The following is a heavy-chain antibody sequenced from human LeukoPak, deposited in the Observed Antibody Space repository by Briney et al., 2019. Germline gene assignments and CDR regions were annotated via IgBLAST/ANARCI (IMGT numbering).Heavy chain of an antibody. CDR3: ARSGMAVAATPWD. V-gene: IGHV3-7*05. J-gene: IGHJ4*02. Sequence: GGSLRLSCAASGFTFSDFWMTWVRQAPGKGLEWLAHIKQDGSGKYYVDSVKGRFTISRDNAKNSLYLQVSSLRVDDTALFYCARSGMAVAATPWDWGQGTLVTVSS. CDR2: IKQDGSGK. D-gene: IGHD6-19*01. CDR1: GFTFSDFW.